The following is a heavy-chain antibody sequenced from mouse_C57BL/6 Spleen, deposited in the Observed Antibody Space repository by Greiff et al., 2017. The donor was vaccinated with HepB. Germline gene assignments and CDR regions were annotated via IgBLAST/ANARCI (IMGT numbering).Heavy chain of an antibody. V-gene: IGHV1-54*01. CDR1: GYAFTNYL. CDR2: INPGSGGT. J-gene: IGHJ3*01. CDR3: AIALYDYDGGFAY. D-gene: IGHD2-4*01. Sequence: VQGVESGAELVRPGTSVKVSCKASGYAFTNYLIEWVKQRPGQGLEWIGVINPGSGGTNYNEKFKGKATLTADKSSSTAYMQLSSLTSEDSAVYFCAIALYDYDGGFAYWGQGTLVTVSA.